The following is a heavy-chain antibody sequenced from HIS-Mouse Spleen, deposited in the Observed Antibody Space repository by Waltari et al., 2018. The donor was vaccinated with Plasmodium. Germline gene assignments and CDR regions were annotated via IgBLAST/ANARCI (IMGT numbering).Heavy chain of an antibody. D-gene: IGHD1-26*01. V-gene: IGHV4-39*01. CDR1: GGSISSSSYY. J-gene: IGHJ4*02. Sequence: QLQLQESGPGLVKPSETLSLTCTVSGGSISSSSYYWGWIRQPPGKGLEWIGSLYYSGSTSSNPSLKSRCTISVDTSKNQFSLKLSSVTAADTAVYYCARRGGSYYYFDYWGQGTLVTVSS. CDR2: LYYSGST. CDR3: ARRGGSYYYFDY.